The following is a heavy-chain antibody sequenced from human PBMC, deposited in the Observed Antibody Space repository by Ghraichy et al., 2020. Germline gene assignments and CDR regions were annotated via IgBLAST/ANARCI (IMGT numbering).Heavy chain of an antibody. CDR1: GDSFSTYH. Sequence: SETLSLTCTVPGDSFSTYHWGWIRQTPGKGLEWIDHMYYSGTTRYNPAFKSRITTSIDPSRNQISLRLRSVTAADTAVYYCAAAVYFGSGSYYIHFDSWGQGILVTVS. V-gene: IGHV4-59*01. CDR2: MYYSGTT. D-gene: IGHD3-10*01. CDR3: AAAVYFGSGSYYIHFDS. J-gene: IGHJ4*02.